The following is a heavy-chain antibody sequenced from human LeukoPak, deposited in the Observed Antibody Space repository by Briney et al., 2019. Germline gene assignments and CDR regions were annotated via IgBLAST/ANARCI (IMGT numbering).Heavy chain of an antibody. D-gene: IGHD6-13*01. CDR1: GFTFSDYY. CDR3: ARDLEAAAGPFDY. CDR2: ISSSSSYT. V-gene: IGHV3-11*06. Sequence: GGSLRLSCAASGFTFSDYYMSWTRQAPGKGLEWVSYISSSSSYTNYADSVKGRFTISRDNAKNSLYLQMNSLRAEDTAVYYCARDLEAAAGPFDYWGQGTLVTVSS. J-gene: IGHJ4*02.